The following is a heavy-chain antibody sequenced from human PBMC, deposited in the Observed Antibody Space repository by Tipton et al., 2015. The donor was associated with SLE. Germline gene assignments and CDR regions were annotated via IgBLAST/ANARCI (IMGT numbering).Heavy chain of an antibody. Sequence: QLVQSGAEVKKPGESLKMSCKGFGYRFADYYIGWVRQVPGKGLEWMGLIYPVDSDATYSPSFQGQVTMSVDKSINTAYLQWRSLKASDTAVYYCARLLPPGYYGLEVWGQGTTVTVSS. J-gene: IGHJ6*02. CDR1: GYRFADYY. CDR3: ARLLPPGYYGLEV. CDR2: IYPVDSDA. V-gene: IGHV5-51*03.